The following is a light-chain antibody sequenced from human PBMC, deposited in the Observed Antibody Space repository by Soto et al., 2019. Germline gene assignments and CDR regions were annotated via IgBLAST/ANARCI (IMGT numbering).Light chain of an antibody. Sequence: QSALTQPASVSGSPGQSITISCTGTSSDVGGFNYVSWYQQHPGKAPKLMIYDVTNRPSGVSYRFSGSKSGNTASLTISGLQAEDEADYTSSSTYVFGTGT. J-gene: IGLJ1*01. CDR3: SSTYV. CDR2: DVT. V-gene: IGLV2-14*03. CDR1: SSDVGGFNY.